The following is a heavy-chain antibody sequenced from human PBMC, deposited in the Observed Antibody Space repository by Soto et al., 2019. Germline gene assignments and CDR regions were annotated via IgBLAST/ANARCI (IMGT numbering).Heavy chain of an antibody. J-gene: IGHJ6*02. Sequence: QVQLVQSGAEVEKPGSSVKVSCKASGGSFSNYAITWVRQAPGQGLEWMGGIIPMFGTTNYAQKFQDRVTITADTSTAYMELSSLTSKDTAVYYCARGYNWNYVGLHNYYGMDVWGQGTTVTVSS. V-gene: IGHV1-69*01. CDR2: IIPMFGTT. CDR3: ARGYNWNYVGLHNYYGMDV. CDR1: GGSFSNYA. D-gene: IGHD1-20*01.